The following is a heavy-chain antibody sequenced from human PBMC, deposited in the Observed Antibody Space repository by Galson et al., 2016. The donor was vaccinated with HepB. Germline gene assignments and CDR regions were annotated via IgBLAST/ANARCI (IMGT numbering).Heavy chain of an antibody. CDR2: ISYSGRN. D-gene: IGHD5-18*01. J-gene: IGHJ4*02. CDR1: GGSISSYY. V-gene: IGHV4-59*08. CDR3: ARWGYSLFDY. Sequence: TLSLTCIVSGGSISSYYWTWIRQPPGKGLEWIGYISYSGRNNYNPSLKSRVTISVDTSKNQLSLKLSSVTAADTAVYYCARWGYSLFDYWGRGSLVTVS.